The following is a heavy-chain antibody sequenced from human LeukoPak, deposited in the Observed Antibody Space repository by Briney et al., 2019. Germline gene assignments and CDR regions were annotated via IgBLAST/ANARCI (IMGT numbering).Heavy chain of an antibody. CDR1: GGSISSSSY. CDR3: ARLASGNAFDV. V-gene: IGHV4-39*01. J-gene: IGHJ3*01. CDR2: IYYAGST. D-gene: IGHD5-12*01. Sequence: PSETLSLTCTVSGGSISSSSYWGWIRQPPGKGLEWLGTIYYAGSTYYSPSLKSRVTISVDTSKNQFSLKLTSVSAADTAVYYCARLASGNAFDVWGQGTMVTVSS.